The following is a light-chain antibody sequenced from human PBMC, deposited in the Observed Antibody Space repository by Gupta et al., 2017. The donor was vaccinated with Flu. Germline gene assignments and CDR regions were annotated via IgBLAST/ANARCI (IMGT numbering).Light chain of an antibody. CDR3: LLYSGGTEWV. J-gene: IGLJ2*01. V-gene: IGLV7-43*01. Sequence: QTAVTQESSLTVSPGGTVTLTCTSTTGAVTSASYPTWFQQKPGQAPRALIYKTNNKNSWTPARFSGSLLGDKAALTLSDVRPEDEAEYYCLLYSGGTEWVFGGGTKVTVL. CDR1: TGAVTSASY. CDR2: KTN.